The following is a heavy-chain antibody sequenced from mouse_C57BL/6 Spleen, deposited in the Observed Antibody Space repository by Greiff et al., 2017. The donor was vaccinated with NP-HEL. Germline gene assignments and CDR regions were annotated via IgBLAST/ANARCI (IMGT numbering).Heavy chain of an antibody. Sequence: EVKLEESGGGLVKPGGSLKLSCAASGFTFSSYAMSWVRQTPEKRLEWVATISDGGSYTYYPDNVKGRFTISRDNAKNNLYLQMSHLKSEDTAMYYCARGGYGSSPGWFAYWGQGTLVTVSA. J-gene: IGHJ3*01. CDR3: ARGGYGSSPGWFAY. CDR1: GFTFSSYA. CDR2: ISDGGSYT. V-gene: IGHV5-4*03. D-gene: IGHD1-1*01.